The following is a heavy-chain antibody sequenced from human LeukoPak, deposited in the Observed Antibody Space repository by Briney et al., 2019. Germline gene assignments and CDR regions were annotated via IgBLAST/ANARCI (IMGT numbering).Heavy chain of an antibody. Sequence: PGGSLRLSCAASGFTFSSYSMNWVRQAPGKGLEWVSSISSSSSYIYYADSVKGRFTISRDNAKNSLYLQMNSLRAEDTAVYYCAREAAAGLKLGGGSFYYFDYWGQGTLVTVSS. CDR2: ISSSSSYI. V-gene: IGHV3-21*01. CDR1: GFTFSSYS. D-gene: IGHD6-13*01. CDR3: AREAAAGLKLGGGSFYYFDY. J-gene: IGHJ4*02.